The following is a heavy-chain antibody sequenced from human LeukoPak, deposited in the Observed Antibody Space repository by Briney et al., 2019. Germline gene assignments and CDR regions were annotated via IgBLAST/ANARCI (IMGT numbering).Heavy chain of an antibody. V-gene: IGHV3-23*01. CDR3: ASGGPCSSTNYYYYCYMDV. CDR1: GFTITDYG. Sequence: GGSLRLSCAVSGFTITDYGMSWVRQAPGKGLEWVSAISVSGDTKYYADSVKGRFIISRDNSRNTLYLQINSLRNEDTAVYFCASGGPCSSTNYYYYCYMDVWGKGTTVTVSS. J-gene: IGHJ6*03. D-gene: IGHD2-2*01. CDR2: ISVSGDTK.